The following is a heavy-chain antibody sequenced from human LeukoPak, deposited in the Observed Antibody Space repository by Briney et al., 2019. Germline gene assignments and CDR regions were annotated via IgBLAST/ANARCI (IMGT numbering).Heavy chain of an antibody. J-gene: IGHJ5*02. CDR2: IYYSGST. D-gene: IGHD3-10*01. V-gene: IGHV4-59*01. CDR1: GRSITSYY. CDR3: ARGGVNYKIAGP. Sequence: PSETLSLTCTVSGRSITSYYWSWIRQPPGKGLEWIGYIYYSGSTNYNPSLKSRVTISVDTSKNQFSLKLSSVTAADTAVYYCARGGVNYKIAGPWGQGALVTVSS.